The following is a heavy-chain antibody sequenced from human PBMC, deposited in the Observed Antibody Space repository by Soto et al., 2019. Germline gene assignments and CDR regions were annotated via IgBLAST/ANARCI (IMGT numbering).Heavy chain of an antibody. J-gene: IGHJ6*02. D-gene: IGHD1-26*01. CDR3: ATRTGAYYYYGMDV. CDR1: GYXFTSYW. V-gene: IGHV5-10-1*01. Sequence: PGESLXISCKGSGYXFTSYWISWVRQMPGKGLEWMGRIDPSDSYTNYSPSFQGHVTISADKSISTAYLQWSSLKASDTAMYYCATRTGAYYYYGMDVWGQGTTVTVSS. CDR2: IDPSDSYT.